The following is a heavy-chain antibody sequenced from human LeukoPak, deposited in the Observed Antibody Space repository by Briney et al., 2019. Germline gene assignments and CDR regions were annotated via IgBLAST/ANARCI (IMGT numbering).Heavy chain of an antibody. CDR2: IYYSGST. J-gene: IGHJ4*02. V-gene: IGHV4-59*01. CDR3: ARFLPDTADDY. D-gene: IGHD5-18*01. CDR1: GGSISSYY. Sequence: SETLSLTCTVSGGSISSYYWSWIRQPPGKGLEWIGYIYYSGSTNYNPSLKSRVTISVDTSKNQFSLKLSSVTADDTAVYYCARFLPDTADDYWGQGTLVTVSS.